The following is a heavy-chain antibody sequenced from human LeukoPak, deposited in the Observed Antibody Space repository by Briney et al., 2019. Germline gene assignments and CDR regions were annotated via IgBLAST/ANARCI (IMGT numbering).Heavy chain of an antibody. CDR2: ITLSSSTI. V-gene: IGHV3-48*04. CDR1: GFTFSNYN. D-gene: IGHD6-13*01. Sequence: GRSLRLSCAASGFTFSNYNMNWVRQAPGKGLEWVSYITLSSSTIYYADSVKGRFTISRDDAKNSLYLQMNSLRAEDTAVYYCARGYSSSWHHYYYYMDVWGKGTTVTVSS. CDR3: ARGYSSSWHHYYYYMDV. J-gene: IGHJ6*03.